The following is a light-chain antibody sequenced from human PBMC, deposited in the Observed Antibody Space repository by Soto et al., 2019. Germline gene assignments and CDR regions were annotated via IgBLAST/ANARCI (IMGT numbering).Light chain of an antibody. Sequence: EIVMTQSPATLSVSPGERASLSCRASQSVSSNLAWYQQKPGQAPRLLIYGASTRATGIPARFSGSGSGTDFTLTISSLQPEDVATYYCQKYDSAPLSFGGGTKVDI. V-gene: IGKV3-15*01. J-gene: IGKJ4*01. CDR2: GAS. CDR3: QKYDSAPLS. CDR1: QSVSSN.